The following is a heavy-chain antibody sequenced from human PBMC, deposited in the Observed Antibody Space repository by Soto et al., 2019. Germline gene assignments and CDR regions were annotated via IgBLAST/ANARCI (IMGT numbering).Heavy chain of an antibody. D-gene: IGHD1-1*01. V-gene: IGHV3-48*01. J-gene: IGHJ6*03. Sequence: GGSLRLSCAASGFTFSSYSMNWVRQAPGKGLEWVSYISSSSSTIYYADSVKGRFTISRDNAKNSLYLQMNSLRAEDTAVYYCARDRRYNWNDLYYYYYMDVWGKGTTVTVSS. CDR1: GFTFSSYS. CDR2: ISSSSSTI. CDR3: ARDRRYNWNDLYYYYYMDV.